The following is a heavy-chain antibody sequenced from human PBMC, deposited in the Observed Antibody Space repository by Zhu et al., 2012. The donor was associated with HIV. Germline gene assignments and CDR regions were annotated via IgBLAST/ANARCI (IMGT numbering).Heavy chain of an antibody. J-gene: IGHJ4*02. CDR1: GDSVSSGSYY. Sequence: QVQLQESGPGLAKPSETLSLTCTVSGDSVSSGSYYWSWIRQSPGKGLEWVGYIYYTGSANYNPSLKGRLTISVETSKNQFSLKLSSVTAADTAVYYCARSWPNYGGNPPYYFDYWGQGTLVTVSS. V-gene: IGHV4-61*01. CDR2: IYYTGSA. CDR3: ARSWPNYGGNPPYYFDY. D-gene: IGHD4-23*01.